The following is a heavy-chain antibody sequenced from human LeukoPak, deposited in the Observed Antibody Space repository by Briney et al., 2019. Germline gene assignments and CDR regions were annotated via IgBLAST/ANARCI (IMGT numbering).Heavy chain of an antibody. J-gene: IGHJ5*02. CDR2: IYYSGST. CDR1: GGSISSGHYY. D-gene: IGHD2-2*02. CDR3: ARAGRYCSSTSCYIWFDP. Sequence: PSETLSLTCTVSGGSISSGHYYWSWIRQPPGKGLEWIGYIYYSGSTYYNPSLKSRVTISVDTSKNQFSLKLSSVTAADTAVYYCARAGRYCSSTSCYIWFDPWGQGTLVTVSS. V-gene: IGHV4-30-4*01.